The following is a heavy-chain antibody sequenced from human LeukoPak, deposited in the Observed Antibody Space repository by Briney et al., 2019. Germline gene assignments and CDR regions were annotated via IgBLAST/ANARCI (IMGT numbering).Heavy chain of an antibody. V-gene: IGHV3-30*02. Sequence: GGSLRLSCAASGFTFSSYAMHWVRQAPGKGLEWVAFIRYDGSNKYYADSVKGRFTISRDNSKNTLYLQMNSLRAEDTAVYYCAKGTGTTLEYYFDYWGQGTLVTVSS. CDR2: IRYDGSNK. CDR1: GFTFSSYA. CDR3: AKGTGTTLEYYFDY. J-gene: IGHJ4*02. D-gene: IGHD1-1*01.